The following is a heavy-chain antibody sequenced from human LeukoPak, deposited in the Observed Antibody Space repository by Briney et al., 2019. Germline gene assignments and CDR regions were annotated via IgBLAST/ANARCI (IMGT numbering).Heavy chain of an antibody. V-gene: IGHV4-30-2*01. J-gene: IGHJ4*02. CDR3: ARTRSSSWNRAYYFDY. CDR2: IYHSGST. Sequence: SETLSLTCAVSGGSISSGGYSWSWIRQPPGKGLEWIGYIYHSGSTYYNPSLKSRVTISVDRSKNQFSLKLSSVTAADTAVYYCARTRSSSWNRAYYFDYWGQGTLVTVSS. CDR1: GGSISSGGYS. D-gene: IGHD6-13*01.